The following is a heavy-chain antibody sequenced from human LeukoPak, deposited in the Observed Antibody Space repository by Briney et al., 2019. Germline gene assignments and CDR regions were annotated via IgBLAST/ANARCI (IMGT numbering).Heavy chain of an antibody. CDR2: IRSDSTTI. D-gene: IGHD2-15*01. Sequence: GGSLRLSCAASGFIFSTYSMTWVRQAPGKGLQWVSYIRSDSTTIYYADSVKGRFTISRDNAKNSLYLQMSGLRAEDTAVYYCARRGALGSCSGGSCPFDYWGQGTLVTVSS. V-gene: IGHV3-48*01. CDR3: ARRGALGSCSGGSCPFDY. J-gene: IGHJ4*02. CDR1: GFIFSTYS.